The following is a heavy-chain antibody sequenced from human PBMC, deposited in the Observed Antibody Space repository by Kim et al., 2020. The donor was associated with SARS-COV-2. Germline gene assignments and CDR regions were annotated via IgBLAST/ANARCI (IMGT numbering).Heavy chain of an antibody. V-gene: IGHV3-30*07. J-gene: IGHJ4*02. Sequence: KGRFTISRDNSKNTVYLQMNSLRADDTAVYYCAANFDFWGQGTLVIVSS. CDR3: AANFDF.